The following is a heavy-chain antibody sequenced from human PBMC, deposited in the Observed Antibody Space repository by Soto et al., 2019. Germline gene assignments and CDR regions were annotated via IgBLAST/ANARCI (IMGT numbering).Heavy chain of an antibody. J-gene: IGHJ6*02. Sequence: QVQLQESGPGLVKPSGTLSLTCAVSGGSISSSNWWSWVRQPPGKGLEWIGEIYHSGSTNYTPSLKSRVTISVDKSNNQFSLTLSSVTAAGTAVYYCARVSGSYYYGMDVWGQGTTVTVSS. CDR3: ARVSGSYYYGMDV. CDR2: IYHSGST. CDR1: GGSISSSNW. V-gene: IGHV4-4*02. D-gene: IGHD3-10*01.